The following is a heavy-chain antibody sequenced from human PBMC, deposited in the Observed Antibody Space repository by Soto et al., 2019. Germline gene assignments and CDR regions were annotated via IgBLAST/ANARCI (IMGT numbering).Heavy chain of an antibody. CDR1: GFTFSHYV. Sequence: GGSLRLSCAASGFTFSHYVLSWVRQAPGRGLDWVSSISGSGSSVYLADSVRGRFTMSRDLSRNTVSLQMNRLRAEDTAIYYCAKVRASYLSASYFYYGLDVWGQVPTVTFSS. V-gene: IGHV3-23*01. D-gene: IGHD3-10*01. CDR2: ISGSGSSV. CDR3: AKVRASYLSASYFYYGLDV. J-gene: IGHJ6*02.